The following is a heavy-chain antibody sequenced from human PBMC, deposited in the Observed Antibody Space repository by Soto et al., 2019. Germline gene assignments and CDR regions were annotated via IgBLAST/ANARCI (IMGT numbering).Heavy chain of an antibody. CDR2: IYYSGST. J-gene: IGHJ5*02. CDR3: ARTSPPSWFDP. CDR1: GCSISSYY. V-gene: IGHV4-59*01. Sequence: SETLSLTCPVSGCSISSYYWSWIRQPPGKGLEWIGYIYYSGSTNYNPSLKSRVTISVDTSKNQFSLKLSSVTAADTAVYYCARTSPPSWFDPWGQGTLVTVSS.